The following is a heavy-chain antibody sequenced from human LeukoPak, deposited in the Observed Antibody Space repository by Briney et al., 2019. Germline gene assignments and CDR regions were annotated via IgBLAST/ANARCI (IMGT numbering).Heavy chain of an antibody. CDR1: GGSFSGYY. CDR3: ARGGGSRSAGSDNWFDP. CDR2: INHSGST. V-gene: IGHV4-34*01. J-gene: IGHJ5*02. Sequence: SETLSLTCAVYGGSFSGYYWSWIRQPPGKGLEWIGEINHSGSTNYNPSLTSRVTISVDTSKNQFSLKLSSVTAADPAVYYCARGGGSRSAGSDNWFDPWGQGTLVTVSS. D-gene: IGHD2-15*01.